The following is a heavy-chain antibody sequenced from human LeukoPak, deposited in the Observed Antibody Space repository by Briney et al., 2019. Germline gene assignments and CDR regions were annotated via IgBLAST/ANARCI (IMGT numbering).Heavy chain of an antibody. D-gene: IGHD3-3*01. Sequence: ASVKVSCKASGYTFTGYYMHWVRQAPGQGLEWMGWINPNSGGTNYAQKFQGRVTMTRDTSISTAYMELSRLRSDDTAVYYCARSVGTIFGVVPYYYMDVWGKGTTVTVSS. V-gene: IGHV1-2*02. CDR2: INPNSGGT. CDR3: ARSVGTIFGVVPYYYMDV. J-gene: IGHJ6*03. CDR1: GYTFTGYY.